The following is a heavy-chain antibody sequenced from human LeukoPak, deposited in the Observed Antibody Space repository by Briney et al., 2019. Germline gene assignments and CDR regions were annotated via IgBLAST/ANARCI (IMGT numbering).Heavy chain of an antibody. V-gene: IGHV4-59*01. CDR1: GGSISSYY. CDR2: IYYSGST. Sequence: SETLSLTCTVSGGSISSYYWSWIRQPPGKGLEWIGYIYYSGSTNYNPSLKSRVTISVDASKNQFSLKLSSVTAADTAVYYCAILSTYSSGWMGYFQHWGQGTLVTVSS. CDR3: AILSTYSSGWMGYFQH. D-gene: IGHD6-19*01. J-gene: IGHJ1*01.